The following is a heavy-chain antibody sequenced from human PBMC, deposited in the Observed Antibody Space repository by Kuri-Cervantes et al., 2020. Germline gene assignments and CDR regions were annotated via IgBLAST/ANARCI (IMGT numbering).Heavy chain of an antibody. CDR3: ATPYCSSTSCPYNWFDP. J-gene: IGHJ5*02. Sequence: ASVKVSCKASGGTFSSYAISWVRQAPGQGLEWMGGINPNSGGTNYAQKFQGRVTMTRDTSISTAYMELSRLRSDDTAVYYCATPYCSSTSCPYNWFDPWGQGTLVTVSS. CDR2: INPNSGGT. V-gene: IGHV1-2*02. CDR1: GGTFSSYA. D-gene: IGHD2-2*01.